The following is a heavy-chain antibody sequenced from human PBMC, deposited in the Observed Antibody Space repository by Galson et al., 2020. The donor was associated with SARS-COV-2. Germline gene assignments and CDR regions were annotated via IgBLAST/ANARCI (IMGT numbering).Heavy chain of an antibody. CDR3: ARHGPYYDTTWGWFDP. CDR2: MSYDGSDK. J-gene: IGHJ5*02. CDR1: GFTFSRYS. Sequence: GESLKISCAASGFTFSRYSVHWVRQAPGKGLEWVAFMSYDGSDKYYADSVNGRFTISRDNSRNTLYLQMNSLRPEDTAVYYCARHGPYYDTTWGWFDPWGQGTLVTVSS. D-gene: IGHD3-22*01. V-gene: IGHV3-30-3*01.